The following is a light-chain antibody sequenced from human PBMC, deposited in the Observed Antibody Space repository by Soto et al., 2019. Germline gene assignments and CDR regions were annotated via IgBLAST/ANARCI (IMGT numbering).Light chain of an antibody. J-gene: IGLJ3*02. CDR2: LEGSGSY. CDR3: ETWDSNTHV. Sequence: QSVLTQSSSASASLGSSVKLTCTLSSLHSSYIIAWHQQQPGKAPRYLMKLEGSGSYNKGSGVPDRFSGSSSGADRYLTISNLQFEDEADYYCETWDSNTHVFGGGTKLTVL. CDR1: SLHSSYI. V-gene: IGLV4-60*02.